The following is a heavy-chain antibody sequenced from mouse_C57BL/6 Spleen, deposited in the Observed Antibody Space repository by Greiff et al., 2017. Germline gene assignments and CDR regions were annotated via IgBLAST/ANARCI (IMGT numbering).Heavy chain of an antibody. D-gene: IGHD2-5*01. CDR3: ASLYSNYDWYFDV. J-gene: IGHJ1*03. Sequence: QVQLQQSGPGLVQPSQSLSITCTVSGFSLTSYGVHWVRQSPGKGLEWLGVIWSGGSTDYNAAFISRLSISKDNSKSHVFFKMHSLQADDTAIYYCASLYSNYDWYFDVWGTGTTVTVSS. CDR1: GFSLTSYG. V-gene: IGHV2-2*01. CDR2: IWSGGST.